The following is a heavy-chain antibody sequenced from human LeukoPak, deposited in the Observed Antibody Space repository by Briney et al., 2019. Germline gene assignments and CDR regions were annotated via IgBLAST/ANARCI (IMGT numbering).Heavy chain of an antibody. V-gene: IGHV3-21*01. D-gene: IGHD3-9*01. CDR2: ISSSSSYI. J-gene: IGHJ3*02. CDR3: AKDRGLYDILTGYDDALDI. CDR1: GFTFSSYS. Sequence: PGGSLRLSCAASGFTFSSYSMNWVRQAPGKGLEWFSSISSSSSYIYYADSVKGRFTISRDNAKNSLYLQMNSLRAEDTAVYYCAKDRGLYDILTGYDDALDIWGQGTMVTVSS.